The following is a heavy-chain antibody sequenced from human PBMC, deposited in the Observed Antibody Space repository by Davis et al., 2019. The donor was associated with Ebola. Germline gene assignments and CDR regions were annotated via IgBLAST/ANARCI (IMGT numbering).Heavy chain of an antibody. D-gene: IGHD3-22*01. CDR2: MNPNSGNT. CDR3: ARLSTYYYDSSGYRILTEDYYFDY. CDR1: GYTFTSYD. Sequence: AASVKVSCKASGYTFTSYDINWVRQATGQGLEWMGWMNPNSGNTGYAQKFQGRITMTRNISISTAYMELSSLRSDDTAVYYCARLSTYYYDSSGYRILTEDYYFDYWGQGTLVTVSS. V-gene: IGHV1-8*01. J-gene: IGHJ4*02.